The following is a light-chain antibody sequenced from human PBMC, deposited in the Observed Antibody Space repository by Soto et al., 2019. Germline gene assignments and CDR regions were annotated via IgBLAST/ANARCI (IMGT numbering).Light chain of an antibody. CDR1: QSVKSSY. Sequence: IMLSQSPGTLSLTKGYRATLPCRASQSVKSSYLAWYQHKPGQAPRLLIYGTSSRATGIPDRFSGSGSGTDFTLTISRLEPEDFAVYYCQQYVSSITFGQGRLLEV. CDR2: GTS. V-gene: IGKV3-20*01. J-gene: IGKJ5*01. CDR3: QQYVSSIT.